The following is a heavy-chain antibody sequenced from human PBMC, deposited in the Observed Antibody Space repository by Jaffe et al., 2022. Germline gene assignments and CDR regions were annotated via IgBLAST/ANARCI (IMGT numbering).Heavy chain of an antibody. J-gene: IGHJ6*03. Sequence: EVQLVESGGGLVQPGRSLRLSCTASGFTFGDYAMSWVRQAPGKGLEWVGFIRSKAYGGTTEYAASVKGRFTISRDDSKSIAYLQMNSLKTEDTAVYYCTRSPSYSSSWYVGEYYYYYYMDVWGKGTTVTVSS. CDR2: IRSKAYGGTT. V-gene: IGHV3-49*04. CDR1: GFTFGDYA. D-gene: IGHD6-13*01. CDR3: TRSPSYSSSWYVGEYYYYYYMDV.